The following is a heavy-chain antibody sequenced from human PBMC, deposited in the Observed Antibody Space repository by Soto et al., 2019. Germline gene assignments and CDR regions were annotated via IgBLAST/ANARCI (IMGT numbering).Heavy chain of an antibody. CDR3: ARGSWNLDTLTYGMDV. D-gene: IGHD1-1*01. J-gene: IGHJ6*02. Sequence: SVKVSCKASGGTFSSYAISWVRQAPGQGLEWMGGIIPIFGTANYAQKFQGRVTITADESTSTAYMELSSLRSEDTAVYYCARGSWNLDTLTYGMDVWGQGTTVTVSS. V-gene: IGHV1-69*13. CDR1: GGTFSSYA. CDR2: IIPIFGTA.